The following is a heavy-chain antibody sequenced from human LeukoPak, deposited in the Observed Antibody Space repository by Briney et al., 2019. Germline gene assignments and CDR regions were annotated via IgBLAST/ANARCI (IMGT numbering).Heavy chain of an antibody. D-gene: IGHD3-22*01. CDR3: ARARWRFTMIGPHDAFDI. J-gene: IGHJ3*02. V-gene: IGHV3-7*03. CDR1: GFTFSTYW. Sequence: SGGSLRLSCAASGFTFSTYWMNWVRQAPGEGLEWVANIKQDGSEKYYVDSVRGRFTISRDNAKNSLYLQVNSLRAEDTAMYYCARARWRFTMIGPHDAFDIWGQGTMVTVSS. CDR2: IKQDGSEK.